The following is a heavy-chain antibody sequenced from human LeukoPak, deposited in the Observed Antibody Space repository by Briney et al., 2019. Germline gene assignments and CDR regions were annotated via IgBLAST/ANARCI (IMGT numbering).Heavy chain of an antibody. V-gene: IGHV4-59*01. D-gene: IGHD1-26*01. CDR1: GGSISSYY. CDR3: AKDQRWESPHYLDS. Sequence: SETLSLTCTVSGGSISSYYWSWIRQPPGKGLEWVGYIYYSGSTNYNPSLKSRVTISVDTSKNQFSLKLSSVTAADTAVYYCAKDQRWESPHYLDSWGQGTLVTVSS. J-gene: IGHJ4*02. CDR2: IYYSGST.